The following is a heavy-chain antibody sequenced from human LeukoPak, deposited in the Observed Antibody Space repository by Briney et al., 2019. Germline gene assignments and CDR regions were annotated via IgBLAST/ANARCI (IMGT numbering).Heavy chain of an antibody. D-gene: IGHD3-3*01. CDR2: TNWIGGSL. CDR1: GFTFEDYG. V-gene: IGHV3-20*04. J-gene: IGHJ6*03. CDR3: ARAVEKTFWSFYYMDV. Sequence: GGSLRLSCAASGFTFEDYGMSWVRQAPGKGLEWVSGTNWIGGSLGYAGSVKGRFTTSRDNAKNSLYLQMNSLRAEDTAVYYCARAVEKTFWSFYYMDVWGKGTTVTVSS.